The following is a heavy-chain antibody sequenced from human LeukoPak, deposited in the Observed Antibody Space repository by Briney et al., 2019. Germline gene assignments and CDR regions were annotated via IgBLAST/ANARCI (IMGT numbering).Heavy chain of an antibody. D-gene: IGHD3-10*01. Sequence: PSETLSLTCTVSGGSISGSGYFWSWIRQHPGEGLEWIGYFYYGGSTYYNPSLKSRVTISVDTSKNQFSLKLSSVTAADTAVYYCARWFGELASWFDPWGQGTLVTVSS. CDR3: ARWFGELASWFDP. J-gene: IGHJ5*02. CDR1: GGSISGSGYF. CDR2: FYYGGST. V-gene: IGHV4-61*08.